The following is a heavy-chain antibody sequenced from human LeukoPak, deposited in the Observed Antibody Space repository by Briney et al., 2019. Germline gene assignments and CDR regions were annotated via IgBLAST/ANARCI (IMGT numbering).Heavy chain of an antibody. CDR2: IYYSGST. J-gene: IGHJ4*02. V-gene: IGHV4-39*07. CDR3: ARALDTAMVTDFD. D-gene: IGHD5-18*01. CDR1: GGSISSTSCY. Sequence: SETLSLTCSVSGGSISSTSCYWGWIRQPPGKGLEWIGGIYYSGSTYYNPSLKSRVTISVDTSKNQFSLKLSSVTAADTAVYYCARALDTAMVTDFDWGQGTLVTVSS.